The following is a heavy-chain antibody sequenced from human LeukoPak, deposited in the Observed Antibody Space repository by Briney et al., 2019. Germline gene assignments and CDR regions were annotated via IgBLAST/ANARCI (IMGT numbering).Heavy chain of an antibody. CDR3: AKDTRYCSSTSCYTGYYYYYGMDV. CDR2: ISYEGSNK. J-gene: IGHJ6*02. D-gene: IGHD2-2*02. V-gene: IGHV3-30*18. CDR1: GFTFSSYG. Sequence: PGGSLRLSCAASGFTFSSYGMHWFRQAPGKGLEWVAVISYEGSNKNYADSVKGRFTISRDNSKNTLYLQMNSLRAEDTAVYYCAKDTRYCSSTSCYTGYYYYYGMDVWGQGTTVTVSS.